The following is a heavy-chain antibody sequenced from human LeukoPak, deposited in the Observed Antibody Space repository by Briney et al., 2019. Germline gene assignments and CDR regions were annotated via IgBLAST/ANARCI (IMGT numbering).Heavy chain of an antibody. D-gene: IGHD2-2*01. CDR1: GFTFDDYA. CDR2: ISWNSGSI. J-gene: IGHJ4*02. Sequence: GGSLRLSCAASGFTFDDYAMHWVRQAPGKGLEWVSGISWNSGSIGYADSVKGLFTISRDNSKNTLYLQMNSLRAEDTAVYYCAKYCSSTSCYGGDYWGQGTLVTVSS. V-gene: IGHV3-9*01. CDR3: AKYCSSTSCYGGDY.